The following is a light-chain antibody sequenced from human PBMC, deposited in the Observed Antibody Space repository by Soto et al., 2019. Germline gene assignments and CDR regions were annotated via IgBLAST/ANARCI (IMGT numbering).Light chain of an antibody. CDR2: DAS. V-gene: IGKV3-11*01. CDR3: QQRSNWQGAT. CDR1: QSVSSY. J-gene: IGKJ4*01. Sequence: EIVVPQSPATLSLSPGERATLSCRASQSVSSYLAWYQQKPGQAPRLLIYDASNRATGIPARFSGSGSGTDFTLTISSLEPEDFVVYYCQQRSNWQGATFGGGTKVEIK.